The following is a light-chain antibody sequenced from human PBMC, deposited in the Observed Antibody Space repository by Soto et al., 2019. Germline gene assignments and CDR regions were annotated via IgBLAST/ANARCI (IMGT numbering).Light chain of an antibody. V-gene: IGKV1-5*01. CDR2: DAS. CDR3: QQYNSFWT. Sequence: DIQMTQSPSTLSASVGDRVTITCRASQSVSSWLARYQQKPGKAPKLLIYDASYLERGVPSRFSGSGSRTEFTLTISSLQPDDLATYYCQQYNSFWTFGQGTKVEI. J-gene: IGKJ1*01. CDR1: QSVSSW.